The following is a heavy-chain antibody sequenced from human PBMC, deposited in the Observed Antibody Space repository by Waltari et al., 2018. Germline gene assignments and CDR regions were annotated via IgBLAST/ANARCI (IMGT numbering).Heavy chain of an antibody. J-gene: IGHJ4*02. Sequence: EVQLVESGGGLVQPGGSLRLSCAASGFTFSSYWMSWVRQAPGKGLEWVANIKQDGSEKYYVDSVNGRFTISRDNAKNSLYLQMNSLRAEDTAVYYCARSRGEAVAGKAHYFDYWGQGTLVTVSS. V-gene: IGHV3-7*01. CDR1: GFTFSSYW. D-gene: IGHD6-19*01. CDR2: IKQDGSEK. CDR3: ARSRGEAVAGKAHYFDY.